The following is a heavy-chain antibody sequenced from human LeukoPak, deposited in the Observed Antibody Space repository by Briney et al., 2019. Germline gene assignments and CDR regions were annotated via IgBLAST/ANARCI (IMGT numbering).Heavy chain of an antibody. CDR2: INSDGSST. V-gene: IGHV3-74*01. CDR3: ARRTRRGYSGYGDADAFDI. CDR1: GFTFSSYW. Sequence: PGGSLRLSCAASGFTFSSYWMHWVRQAPGKGLVWVSRINSDGSSTSYADSVKGRFTISRDNAKNTLYLQVNSLRAEDTAVYYCARRTRRGYSGYGDADAFDIWGQGTMVTVSS. J-gene: IGHJ3*02. D-gene: IGHD5-12*01.